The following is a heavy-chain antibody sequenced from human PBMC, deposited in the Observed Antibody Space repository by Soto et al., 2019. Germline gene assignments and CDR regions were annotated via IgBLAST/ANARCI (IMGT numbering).Heavy chain of an antibody. Sequence: SETLSLTCTVSGGSISSYYWSWIRQPPGKGLEWIGYIYYSGSTNYNPSLKSRVTISVDTSKNQFSLKRSSVTAADTAVYYCARHPSASGFWFDNWGQGTLVTVAS. J-gene: IGHJ4*02. CDR3: ARHPSASGFWFDN. CDR1: GGSISSYY. V-gene: IGHV4-59*08. CDR2: IYYSGST. D-gene: IGHD3-10*01.